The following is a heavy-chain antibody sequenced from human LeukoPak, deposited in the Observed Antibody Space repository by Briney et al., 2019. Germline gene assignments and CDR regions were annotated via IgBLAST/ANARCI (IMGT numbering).Heavy chain of an antibody. Sequence: GGSLRLSCTASGFTFSSYAMHWVRQAPGKGLEWVAVISYDGSNKCYADSVKGRFTISRDNSKNTLYLQMNSLRAEDTAVYYCARRGDGAFDIWGQGTIVTVSS. CDR2: ISYDGSNK. J-gene: IGHJ3*02. V-gene: IGHV3-30-3*01. CDR3: ARRGDGAFDI. CDR1: GFTFSSYA.